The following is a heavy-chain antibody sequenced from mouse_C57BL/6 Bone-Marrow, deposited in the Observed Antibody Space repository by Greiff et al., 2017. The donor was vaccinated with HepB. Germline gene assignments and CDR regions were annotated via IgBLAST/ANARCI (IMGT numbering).Heavy chain of an antibody. J-gene: IGHJ3*01. D-gene: IGHD2-5*01. V-gene: IGHV5-4*03. CDR1: GFTFSSYA. CDR2: ISDGGSYT. Sequence: EVKVVESGGGLVKPGGSLKLSCAASGFTFSSYAMSWVRQTPEKRLEWVATISDGGSYTYYPDNVKGRFTISRDNAKNNLYLQMSHLKSEDTAMYYCARYRSNYGWFAYWGQGTLVTVSA. CDR3: ARYRSNYGWFAY.